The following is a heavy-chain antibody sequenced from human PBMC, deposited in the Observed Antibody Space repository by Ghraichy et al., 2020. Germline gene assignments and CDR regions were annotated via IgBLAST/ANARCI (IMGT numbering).Heavy chain of an antibody. CDR2: IKSKTDGGTT. Sequence: GGSLRLSCAASGFTFSNAWMSWVRQAPGKGLEWVGRIKSKTDGGTTDYAAPVKGRFTISRDDSKNTLYLQMNSLKTEDTAVYYCRIMITFGGVIAQTYYYGMDVWGQGTTVTVSS. D-gene: IGHD3-16*02. V-gene: IGHV3-15*01. CDR3: RIMITFGGVIAQTYYYGMDV. CDR1: GFTFSNAW. J-gene: IGHJ6*02.